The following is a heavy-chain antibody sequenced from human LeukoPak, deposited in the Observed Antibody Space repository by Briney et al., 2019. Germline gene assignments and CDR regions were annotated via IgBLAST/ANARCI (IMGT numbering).Heavy chain of an antibody. CDR1: GGSISSYY. D-gene: IGHD6-13*01. V-gene: IGHV4-59*01. CDR2: IYYSGST. J-gene: IGHJ6*02. CDR3: ARGGEYSSSWHYYYCYYGMDV. Sequence: SETLSLTCTVSGGSISSYYWSWIRQPPGKGLEWIGYIYYSGSTNYNPSLKSRVTISVDTSKNQFSLKLSSVTAADTAVYYCARGGEYSSSWHYYYCYYGMDVWGQGTTVTVSS.